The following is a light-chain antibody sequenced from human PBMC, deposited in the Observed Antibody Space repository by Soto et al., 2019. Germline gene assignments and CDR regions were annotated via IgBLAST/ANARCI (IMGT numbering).Light chain of an antibody. CDR1: SSDVGSYNY. J-gene: IGLJ1*01. Sequence: QSALTQPASVSGSPGQSITSSCTGTSSDVGSYNYVSWYQQHPGKAPRLMIYASSNRPSGVSHRFSGSRSGNTASLTISGLQAEDEADYFCSSYTSGSTLYVFGSGTKVTVL. V-gene: IGLV2-14*01. CDR3: SSYTSGSTLYV. CDR2: ASS.